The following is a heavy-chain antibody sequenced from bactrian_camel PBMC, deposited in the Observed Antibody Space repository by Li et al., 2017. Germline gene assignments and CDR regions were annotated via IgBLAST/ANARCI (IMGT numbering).Heavy chain of an antibody. V-gene: IGHV3S40*01. CDR1: GFKFSAYD. CDR2: INPGGSST. Sequence: QLVESGGGLVQPGRSLRLSCAASGFKFSAYDMTWVRQAPGKGLEWVSSINPGGSSTFYGDSVKGRFTISQDNAKNTVYLQMNNLQPEDTAVFYCAADNRRRCFALGARTDTYTYSGQGTQVTVS. D-gene: IGHD3*01. J-gene: IGHJ4*01.